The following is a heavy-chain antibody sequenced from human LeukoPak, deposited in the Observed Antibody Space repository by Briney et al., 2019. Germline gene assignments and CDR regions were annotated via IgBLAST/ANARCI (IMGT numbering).Heavy chain of an antibody. V-gene: IGHV4-39*01. CDR2: IYYSGST. CDR3: ARQRGYCSGSRCYLSWFDP. CDR1: GGSISSSSYN. J-gene: IGHJ5*02. Sequence: SETLSLTCTVSGGSISSSSYNWDWIRQPPGRGLEWIGTIYYSGSTYYNPSLKSRVTISVDTSKNRFSLKLNSVTAADTAVYYCARQRGYCSGSRCYLSWFDPWGQGTLVTVSS. D-gene: IGHD2-15*01.